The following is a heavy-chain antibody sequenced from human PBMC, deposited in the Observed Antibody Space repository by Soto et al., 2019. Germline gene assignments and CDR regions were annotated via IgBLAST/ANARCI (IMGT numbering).Heavy chain of an antibody. V-gene: IGHV1-18*01. CDR1: GYTFTSYG. J-gene: IGHJ4*02. Sequence: QVQLVQSGAEVKKPGASVKVSCKASGYTFTSYGISWVRQAPGQGLEWMGWISTYNGNTKYAQKLQGRVTMTTDTSPSTAYKGLRSLRSDDTAVFYCAREMVRGVGSDYWGQGTLVTVSS. CDR2: ISTYNGNT. D-gene: IGHD3-10*01. CDR3: AREMVRGVGSDY.